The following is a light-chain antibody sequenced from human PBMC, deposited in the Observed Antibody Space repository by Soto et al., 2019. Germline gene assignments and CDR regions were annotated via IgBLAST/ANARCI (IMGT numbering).Light chain of an antibody. V-gene: IGKV3-20*01. CDR2: GAS. Sequence: EIVLTQSPGTLSLSPGERATLSCRASQSGSSSYLAWYQQKPGQAPRLLIYGASSRATGIPDRFSGSGSGTDFTLTISRLEPEDFAGYYCQQYGSSPFTFGQGTKLEIK. CDR1: QSGSSSY. J-gene: IGKJ2*01. CDR3: QQYGSSPFT.